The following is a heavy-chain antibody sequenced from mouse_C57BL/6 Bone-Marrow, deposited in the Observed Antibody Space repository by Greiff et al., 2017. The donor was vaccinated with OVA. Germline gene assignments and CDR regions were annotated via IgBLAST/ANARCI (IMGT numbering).Heavy chain of an antibody. D-gene: IGHD1-1*01. Sequence: VQLKQSGPELVKPGDSVKISCKASGYSFTGYFMNWVMQSHGKSLEWIGRINPYNGDTFYNQKFKGKATLTVDKSSSTAHMELRSLTSEDSAVYYCAREDYYGSSFYAMDYWGQGTSVTVSS. CDR3: AREDYYGSSFYAMDY. CDR1: GYSFTGYF. J-gene: IGHJ4*01. CDR2: INPYNGDT. V-gene: IGHV1-20*01.